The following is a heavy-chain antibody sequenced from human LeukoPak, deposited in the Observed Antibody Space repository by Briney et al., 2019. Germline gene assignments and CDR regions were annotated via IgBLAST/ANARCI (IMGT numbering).Heavy chain of an antibody. CDR1: GFTFSSYA. V-gene: IGHV3-23*01. CDR3: AKAGALATPTPYYFDH. J-gene: IGHJ4*02. CDR2: FSGSVDST. Sequence: GGSLRLSCVPSGFTFSSYAISSVSQAPGEGLEWGSAFSGSVDSTSYADSVKGPFTISRDNSKNMLYLQMNSLRAEDTAVYSCAKAGALATPTPYYFDHWGQGTLVTVSS. D-gene: IGHD5-24*01.